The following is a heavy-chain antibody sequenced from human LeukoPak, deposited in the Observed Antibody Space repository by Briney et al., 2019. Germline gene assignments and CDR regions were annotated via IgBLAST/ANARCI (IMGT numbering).Heavy chain of an antibody. J-gene: IGHJ4*02. Sequence: SETLSLTCAVYGGSFSGYYWSWIRQPPGKGLEWIGEISHSGSTNYNSSLKSRVTISVDTSKNQFSLKLSSVTAADTAVYYCARSIQLWFQDYWGQGTLVTVSS. CDR1: GGSFSGYY. CDR2: ISHSGST. CDR3: ARSIQLWFQDY. D-gene: IGHD5-18*01. V-gene: IGHV4-34*01.